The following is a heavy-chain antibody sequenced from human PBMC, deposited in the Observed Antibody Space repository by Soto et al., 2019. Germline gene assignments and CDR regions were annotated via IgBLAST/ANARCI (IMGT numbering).Heavy chain of an antibody. Sequence: GGSLRLSCAVSGFTFDDNAMHWVRQAPEKGLEWVSGINWKSDIGYADSVKGRFTISRDNAENSLYLQMNSLRVEDTALYYCAISTDRGGRTTFIYWGQGTQVTVS. V-gene: IGHV3-9*01. J-gene: IGHJ4*02. CDR2: INWKSDI. CDR1: GFTFDDNA. CDR3: AISTDRGGRTTFIY. D-gene: IGHD3-16*01.